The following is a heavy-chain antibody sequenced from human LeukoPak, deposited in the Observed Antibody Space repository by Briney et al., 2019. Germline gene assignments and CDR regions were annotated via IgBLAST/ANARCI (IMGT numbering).Heavy chain of an antibody. V-gene: IGHV4-30-4*01. CDR3: ARGITGTTWNDY. D-gene: IGHD1-20*01. CDR2: IYYSGSA. Sequence: PSETLSLTCTVSGGSISSGDYYWSWIRQPPGKGLEWIGYIYYSGSAYYSPSLKSRVTISVDTSKNQFSLKLSSVTAADTAVYYCARGITGTTWNDYWGQGTLVTVSS. CDR1: GGSISSGDYY. J-gene: IGHJ4*02.